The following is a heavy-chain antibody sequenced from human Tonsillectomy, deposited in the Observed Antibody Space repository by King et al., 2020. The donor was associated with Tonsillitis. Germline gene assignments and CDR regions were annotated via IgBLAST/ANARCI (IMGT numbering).Heavy chain of an antibody. CDR3: AKDGHSSGWYYFDY. V-gene: IGHV3-23*04. CDR1: GFTFSSYA. CDR2: FSNSGGNT. J-gene: IGHJ4*02. D-gene: IGHD6-19*01. Sequence: EVQLVESGGGLVQPGGSLRLSCAASGFTFSSYAMSWVRQAPGKGLEWVSGFSNSGGNTYYADSVKGRFTISRDNSKNTLYLQMNSLRAGDTAAYYCAKDGHSSGWYYFDYWGQGTLVTVSS.